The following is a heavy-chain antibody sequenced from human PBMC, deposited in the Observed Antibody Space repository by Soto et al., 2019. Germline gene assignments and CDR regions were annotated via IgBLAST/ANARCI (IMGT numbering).Heavy chain of an antibody. CDR2: INTDGSIT. CDR3: ARVDISTGMVY. Sequence: EVRLVESGGGLVQPGGTLRLSCAASGFTLSASWMHWVRQAPGKGLVWVSRINTDGSITSYADSVKGRFTNSKDNAKNTLYLQMNSVRAEDTAVYYCARVDISTGMVYWGQGTLVTVSS. J-gene: IGHJ4*02. CDR1: GFTLSASW. D-gene: IGHD3-3*02. V-gene: IGHV3-74*02.